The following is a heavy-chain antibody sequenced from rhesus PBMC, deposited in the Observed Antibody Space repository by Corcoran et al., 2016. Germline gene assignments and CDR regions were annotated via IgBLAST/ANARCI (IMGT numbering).Heavy chain of an antibody. CDR2: ISYDGSKK. Sequence: EVQLVESGGGLVQTGGSLRLSCAASGFTFSSYGMHWVRQAPGKGLEWVAVISYDGSKKDYADSVKDRFTISRENSKNMLYLQMNNLKLEDTAVYYCARDPGYSGYRSFDYWGQGVLVTVSS. J-gene: IGHJ4*01. V-gene: IGHV3-54*02. D-gene: IGHD5-42*01. CDR1: GFTFSSYG. CDR3: ARDPGYSGYRSFDY.